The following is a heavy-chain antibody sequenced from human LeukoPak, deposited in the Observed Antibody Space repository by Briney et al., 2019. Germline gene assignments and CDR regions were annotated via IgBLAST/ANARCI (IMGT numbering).Heavy chain of an antibody. CDR3: AKASGGGGYDFDY. Sequence: GGSLRLSCAASGFTFSSYGMHWVRQAPGKGLEWVAVISYDGSNKYYADSVKGRFTMSRDNSKNTLYLQMNSLGAEDTAVYYCAKASGGGGYDFDYWGQGTLVTVSS. D-gene: IGHD5-12*01. CDR2: ISYDGSNK. J-gene: IGHJ4*02. V-gene: IGHV3-30*18. CDR1: GFTFSSYG.